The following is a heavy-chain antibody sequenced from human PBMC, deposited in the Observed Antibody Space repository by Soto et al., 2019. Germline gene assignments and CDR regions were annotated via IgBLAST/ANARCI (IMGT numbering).Heavy chain of an antibody. J-gene: IGHJ6*03. V-gene: IGHV4-34*01. CDR2: INHSGST. D-gene: IGHD3-3*01. CDR1: GGSFSGYY. CDR3: ARGPYDFWSCYGSYYYYYMDV. Sequence: SETLSLTCAVYGGSFSGYYWSWIRQPPGKGLEWIGEINHSGSTNYNPSLKSRVTMSVDTSKNQFSLKLSSVTAADTAVYYCARGPYDFWSCYGSYYYYYMDVWGKGTTVTVSS.